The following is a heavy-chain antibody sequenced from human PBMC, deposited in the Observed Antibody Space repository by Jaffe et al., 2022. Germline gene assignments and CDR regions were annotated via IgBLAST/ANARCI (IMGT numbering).Heavy chain of an antibody. CDR3: ALRMLDSSGSYAEGLNFFY. Sequence: EVQLLESGGGLVQPGGSLRLSCAASGFTFSSYALSWVRQAPGKGLEWVSAISVSGISTYYVDSVKGRFTISRDNSKNTLYLQMNSLRAEDTALYYCALRMLDSSGSYAEGLNFFYWGQGTLVTVSS. D-gene: IGHD6-19*01. J-gene: IGHJ4*02. CDR2: ISVSGIST. CDR1: GFTFSSYA. V-gene: IGHV3-23*01.